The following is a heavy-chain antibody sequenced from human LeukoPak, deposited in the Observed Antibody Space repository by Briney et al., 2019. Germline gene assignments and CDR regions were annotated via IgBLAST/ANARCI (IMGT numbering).Heavy chain of an antibody. CDR3: ARPGVGSGRYGAFDI. Sequence: SETLFLTCTVSGGSISRYYWSWIRQPPGKGLEWIGYVYYSGSTDYNPSLKSRVTISVDTSKNQFSLNLSSVTAADTAVYYCARPGVGSGRYGAFDIWGQGTMVTVSS. CDR1: GGSISRYY. J-gene: IGHJ3*02. V-gene: IGHV4-59*08. CDR2: VYYSGST. D-gene: IGHD5-18*01.